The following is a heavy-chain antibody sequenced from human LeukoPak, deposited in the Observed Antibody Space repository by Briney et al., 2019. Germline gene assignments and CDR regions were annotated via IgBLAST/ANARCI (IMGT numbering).Heavy chain of an antibody. Sequence: GASVKVSCKASGYTFTSYGISWVRQAPGQGLEWMGWISAYNGNTNYAQKLQGRVTMTTDTSTSTAYMELRSLRSDDTAVYYCARDRILWELRPPNDAFDIWAKGQWSPSLQ. D-gene: IGHD1-26*01. CDR1: GYTFTSYG. CDR3: ARDRILWELRPPNDAFDI. J-gene: IGHJ3*02. V-gene: IGHV1-18*01. CDR2: ISAYNGNT.